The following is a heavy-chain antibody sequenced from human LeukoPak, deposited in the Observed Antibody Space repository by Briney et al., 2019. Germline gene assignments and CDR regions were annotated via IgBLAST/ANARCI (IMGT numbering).Heavy chain of an antibody. D-gene: IGHD5-12*01. CDR2: IRYDGSNK. J-gene: IGHJ4*02. V-gene: IGHV3-30*02. CDR1: GFTFTNYR. CDR3: AKAADIVATIAAISDY. Sequence: GGSLRLSCAASGFTFTNYRMSWVRQAPGKGLEWVAFIRYDGSNKYYADSVKGRFTISRDNSKNTLYLQMNSLRAEDTAVYYCAKAADIVATIAAISDYWGQGTLVTVSS.